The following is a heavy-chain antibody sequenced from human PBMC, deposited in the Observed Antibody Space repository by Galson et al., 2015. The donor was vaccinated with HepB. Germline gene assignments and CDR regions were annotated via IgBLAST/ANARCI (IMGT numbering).Heavy chain of an antibody. V-gene: IGHV1-3*01. CDR3: ARDRRSDTAMVRYNWFDP. CDR1: GYTFTSYA. Sequence: QSGAEVKKPGESLRISCKASGYTFTSYAMHWVRQAPGQRLEWMGWINAGNGNTKYSQKFQGRVTITRDTSASTAYMELSSLRSEDTAVYYCARDRRSDTAMVRYNWFDPWGQGTLVTVSS. J-gene: IGHJ5*02. D-gene: IGHD5-18*01. CDR2: INAGNGNT.